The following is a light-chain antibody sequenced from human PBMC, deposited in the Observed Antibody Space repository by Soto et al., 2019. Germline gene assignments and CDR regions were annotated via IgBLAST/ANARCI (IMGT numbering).Light chain of an antibody. J-gene: IGLJ1*01. CDR3: SSFTGSSDV. V-gene: IGLV2-14*01. Sequence: QSALTQPASVSGSPGQSITLSCTGTSSDVGNNNYVSWYQQNPGKAPKVMICDVTNRPSGVSNRFSGSKSGNTASLTISGLQAEDEADYYCSSFTGSSDVFGTGTKLTVL. CDR2: DVT. CDR1: SSDVGNNNY.